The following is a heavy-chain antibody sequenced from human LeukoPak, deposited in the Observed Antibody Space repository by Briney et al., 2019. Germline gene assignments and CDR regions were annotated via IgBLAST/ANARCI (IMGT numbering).Heavy chain of an antibody. V-gene: IGHV3-48*02. Sequence: GGSLRLSCAASGFTFSSYSMDWVRQAPGKGLEWVSYISSSSSTIYYADSVKGRFTISRDNAKNSLYLQMNSLRDEDTAVCYCARVMFYSGSYYYYGMDVWGQGTTVTVSS. CDR2: ISSSSSTI. D-gene: IGHD1-26*01. J-gene: IGHJ6*02. CDR3: ARVMFYSGSYYYYGMDV. CDR1: GFTFSSYS.